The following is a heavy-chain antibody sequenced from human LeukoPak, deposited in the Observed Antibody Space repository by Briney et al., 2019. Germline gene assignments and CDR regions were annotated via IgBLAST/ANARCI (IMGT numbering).Heavy chain of an antibody. J-gene: IGHJ4*02. Sequence: SVKVSCKATGFSLSGSALQWVRQARGQRLEWIGWMVVGRGDTNYAQKFQERITITRDMSTSTAYMEPNSLGPDDTAVYYCATEPRAGYFDPSVQSQWGQGTLLTVSS. D-gene: IGHD3-22*01. V-gene: IGHV1-58*01. CDR2: MVVGRGDT. CDR3: ATEPRAGYFDPSVQSQ. CDR1: GFSLSGSA.